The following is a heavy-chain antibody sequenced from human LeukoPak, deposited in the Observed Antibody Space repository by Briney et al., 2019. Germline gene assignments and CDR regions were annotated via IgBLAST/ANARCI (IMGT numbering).Heavy chain of an antibody. CDR2: IRSDGGNK. Sequence: GGSLRLSCATSGFTFSNYDMHWVRQAPGKGLEWLAFIRSDGGNKYYADSVKGRFTISRDNSKNSLYLQMNSLRAEDTAVYYCAELGITMIGGVWGKGTTVTISS. V-gene: IGHV3-30*02. D-gene: IGHD3-10*02. CDR1: GFTFSNYD. CDR3: AELGITMIGGV. J-gene: IGHJ6*04.